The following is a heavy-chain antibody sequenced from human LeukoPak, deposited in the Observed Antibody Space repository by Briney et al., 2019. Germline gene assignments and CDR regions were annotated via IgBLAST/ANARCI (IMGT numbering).Heavy chain of an antibody. V-gene: IGHV3-21*01. CDR2: ISSSSSYI. J-gene: IGHJ4*02. D-gene: IGHD5-18*01. Sequence: GGSLRLSCAASGFTFSSYSMNWVRQAPGKGLEWVSSISSSSSYIYYADSVKGRFTISRDNAKNSLYLQMNSLRAEDTAVYYCARGLRGYGYGLIDYWGQGTLVTVSS. CDR1: GFTFSSYS. CDR3: ARGLRGYGYGLIDY.